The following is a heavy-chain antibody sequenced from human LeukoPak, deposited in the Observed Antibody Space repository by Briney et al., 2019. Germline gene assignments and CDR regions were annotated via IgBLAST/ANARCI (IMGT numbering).Heavy chain of an antibody. V-gene: IGHV1-2*02. J-gene: IGHJ4*02. CDR3: ARGCSSTTCYTSGFDY. CDR2: ISPNSGGT. CDR1: GYTFTGYH. D-gene: IGHD2-2*02. Sequence: ASVKVSCKASGYTFTGYHIHWVRQAPGQGLEWVGWISPNSGGTNYAQKFQGRVTLTRDTSISTAYMELSSLKSDDTAVYYCARGCSSTTCYTSGFDYWGQGTLVTVSS.